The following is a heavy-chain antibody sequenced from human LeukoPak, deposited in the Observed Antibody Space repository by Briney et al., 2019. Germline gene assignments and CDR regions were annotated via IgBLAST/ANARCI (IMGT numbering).Heavy chain of an antibody. CDR3: ASDYCSGGSCYSVPYYYGMDV. Sequence: SQTLSLTCTVSGGSISSGGYYWSWIRQHPGKGLEWIGYIYYSGSTYYNPSLKGRVTISVDTSKNQFSLKLSSVTAAGTAVYYCASDYCSGGSCYSVPYYYGMDVWGQGTTVIVSS. J-gene: IGHJ6*02. CDR2: IYYSGST. V-gene: IGHV4-31*03. D-gene: IGHD2-15*01. CDR1: GGSISSGGYY.